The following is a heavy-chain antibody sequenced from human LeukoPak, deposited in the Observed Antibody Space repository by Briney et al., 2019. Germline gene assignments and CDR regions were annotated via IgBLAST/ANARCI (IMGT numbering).Heavy chain of an antibody. J-gene: IGHJ4*02. CDR3: AREGDYDSSGYYFDY. CDR2: IIPIFGIA. D-gene: IGHD3-22*01. V-gene: IGHV1-69*04. Sequence: ASVKVSCKASGGTFSSYAISWVRQAPGQGREWMGRIIPIFGIANYAQKFQGRVTITADKSTSTAYMELSSLRSEDTAVYYCAREGDYDSSGYYFDYWGQGTLVTVSS. CDR1: GGTFSSYA.